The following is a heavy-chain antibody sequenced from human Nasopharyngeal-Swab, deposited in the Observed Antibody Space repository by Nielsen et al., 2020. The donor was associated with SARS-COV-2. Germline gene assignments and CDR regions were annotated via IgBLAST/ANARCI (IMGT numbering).Heavy chain of an antibody. D-gene: IGHD1-26*01. V-gene: IGHV3-23*01. J-gene: IGHJ3*02. CDR2: IVGSGDISGSGGNT. CDR3: AKDHVDYSGSSQGAFDI. CDR1: GYSFRTYG. Sequence: GGSLRLSCVASGYSFRTYGMSWVRQAPGKGLEWVAAIVGSGDISGSGGNTYYADSVKGRFTISRDNSKSSLYLQMNSLRAEDTALYYCAKDHVDYSGSSQGAFDIWGQGTMVTVSS.